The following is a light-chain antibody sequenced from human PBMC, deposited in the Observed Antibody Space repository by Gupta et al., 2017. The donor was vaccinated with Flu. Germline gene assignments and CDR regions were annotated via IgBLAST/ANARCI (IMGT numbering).Light chain of an antibody. Sequence: EIVLTQSPGTLSLSPGERATLSCRASQGVSSGYLAWYPQKPGQAPRLLIYGASSRATDIPDRFSGSGSGTDFTLTISRLEPEDFAVYYCQQYGTSSGTFGQGTRLEI. CDR3: QQYGTSSGT. CDR1: QGVSSGY. CDR2: GAS. J-gene: IGKJ2*01. V-gene: IGKV3-20*01.